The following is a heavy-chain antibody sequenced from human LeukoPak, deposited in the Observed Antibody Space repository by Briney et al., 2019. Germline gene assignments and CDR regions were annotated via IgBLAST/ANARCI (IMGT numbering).Heavy chain of an antibody. CDR3: ARDLGNYYDSSGYYPPVGMDV. D-gene: IGHD3-22*01. J-gene: IGHJ6*02. CDR2: ISAYNGNT. Sequence: GASVKVSCKASGYTFTSYGISWVRQAPGQGLEWMGWISAYNGNTNYAQKLQGRVTMTTDTSTSTAYMELRSLRSDDTAVYYCARDLGNYYDSSGYYPPVGMDVWGQGTTVTVSS. V-gene: IGHV1-18*01. CDR1: GYTFTSYG.